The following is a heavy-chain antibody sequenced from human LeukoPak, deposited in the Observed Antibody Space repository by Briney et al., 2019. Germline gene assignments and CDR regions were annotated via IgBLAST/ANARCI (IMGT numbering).Heavy chain of an antibody. CDR1: GFTFIKYS. CDR3: AKGFTGIAAAVIDY. Sequence: PGGSLRLSCAASGFTFIKYSMTWVRQAPGKGLEWVSAISGSGGSTYYADSVKGRFTISRDNSKNTLYLQMNSLRAEDTAVYYCAKGFTGIAAAVIDYWGQGTLVTVSS. V-gene: IGHV3-23*01. J-gene: IGHJ4*02. CDR2: ISGSGGST. D-gene: IGHD6-13*01.